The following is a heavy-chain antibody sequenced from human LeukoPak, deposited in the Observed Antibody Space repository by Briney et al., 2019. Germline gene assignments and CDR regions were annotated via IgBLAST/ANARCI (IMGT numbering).Heavy chain of an antibody. CDR1: GFTFSSYS. D-gene: IGHD4-23*01. CDR2: ISSSSSYI. J-gene: IGHJ4*02. CDR3: ASEARGNYYIDY. V-gene: IGHV3-21*01. Sequence: GGSLRLSCAASGFTFSSYSMNWVRQAPGKGLEWVSSISSSSSYIYYADSVKGRFTISRDNAKNSLYLQMNSLRAEDTAVYYCASEARGNYYIDYWGQGTLVTVSS.